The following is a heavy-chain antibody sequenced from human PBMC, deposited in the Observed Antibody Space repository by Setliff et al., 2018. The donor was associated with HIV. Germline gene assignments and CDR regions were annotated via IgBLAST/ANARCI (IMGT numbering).Heavy chain of an antibody. CDR1: GGSISNYY. D-gene: IGHD3-10*01. Sequence: KSSETLSLTCTVSGGSISNYYWSWIRQPPGRGLEWIGYVYHIGTTNYNASFNSRLTISIDTSRSQFSLRLSSVTAADTAIYYCARDQAFGERFFDYWGQGIPVTVPQ. J-gene: IGHJ4*02. CDR2: VYHIGTT. V-gene: IGHV4-59*01. CDR3: ARDQAFGERFFDY.